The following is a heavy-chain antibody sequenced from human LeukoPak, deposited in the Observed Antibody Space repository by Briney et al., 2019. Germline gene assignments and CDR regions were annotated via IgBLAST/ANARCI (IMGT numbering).Heavy chain of an antibody. V-gene: IGHV1-2*06. J-gene: IGHJ3*02. D-gene: IGHD1-26*01. CDR2: ITPNSGGT. CDR3: ARGRRVGATGRGDFDI. CDR1: GYTFTGYY. Sequence: ASVKVSCKASGYTFTGYYMHWVRQAPGQGLEWMGRITPNSGGTNYAQQFQGRVTMTRDTSISTAYMELSRLRSDDTAVYYCARGRRVGATGRGDFDIWGQGTMVTVSS.